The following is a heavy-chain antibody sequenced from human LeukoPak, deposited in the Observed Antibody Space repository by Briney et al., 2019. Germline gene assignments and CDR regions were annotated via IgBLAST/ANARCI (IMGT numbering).Heavy chain of an antibody. D-gene: IGHD4-17*01. CDR1: GGTFSSYA. CDR2: IIPIFGTA. J-gene: IGHJ5*02. V-gene: IGHV1-69*13. CDR3: GAEPQTTGPTWWFDP. Sequence: EASVKVSCKASGGTFSSYAISWVRQAPGQGLEWMGGIIPIFGTANYAQKFQGRVTITADESTSTAYMELSSLRSEDTAVYYCGAEPQTTGPTWWFDPWGQGTLVTVSS.